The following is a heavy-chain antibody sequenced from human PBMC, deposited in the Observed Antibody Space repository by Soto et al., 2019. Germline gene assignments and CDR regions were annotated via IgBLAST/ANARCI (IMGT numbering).Heavy chain of an antibody. V-gene: IGHV4-34*01. CDR3: ARILCTPYEYTNWFDP. CDR2: INHSGST. D-gene: IGHD5-12*01. J-gene: IGHJ5*02. Sequence: XXTLSLPFAVYGGSFSGYYWRWILQPPGKGLEWIGEINHSGSTNYNPSLKSRVTISVDTSKNQVVLTMTNMDPVDTATYYCARILCTPYEYTNWFDPWGQGTLVTVSS. CDR1: GGSFSGYY.